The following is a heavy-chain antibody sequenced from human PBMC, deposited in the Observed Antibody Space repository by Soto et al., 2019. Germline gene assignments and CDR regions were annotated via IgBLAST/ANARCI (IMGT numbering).Heavy chain of an antibody. CDR3: ARHYCSSTSCSLNFDH. D-gene: IGHD2-2*01. Sequence: GESVKISCKGSGYSFSIYCISWVLQMPWKGPEWMGRIDPSDSYTNYSPSFRGHVTISADKSISTAYLHWSSLKASDTAMFYCARHYCSSTSCSLNFDHWGQGTLVTVSS. J-gene: IGHJ4*02. V-gene: IGHV5-10-1*01. CDR2: IDPSDSYT. CDR1: GYSFSIYC.